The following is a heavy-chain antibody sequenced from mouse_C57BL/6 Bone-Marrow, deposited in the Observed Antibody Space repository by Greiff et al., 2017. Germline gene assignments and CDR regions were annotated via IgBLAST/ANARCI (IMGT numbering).Heavy chain of an antibody. J-gene: IGHJ3*01. CDR1: GYTFTSYW. Sequence: QVHVKQPGAELVMPGASVKLSCKASGYTFTSYWMHWVKQRPGQGLEWIGEIDPSDSYTNYNQKFKGKSTLTVDKSSSTAYMQLSSLTSEDSAVYYCATNWPFAYWGQGTLVTVSA. CDR2: IDPSDSYT. CDR3: ATNWPFAY. V-gene: IGHV1-69*01. D-gene: IGHD4-1*02.